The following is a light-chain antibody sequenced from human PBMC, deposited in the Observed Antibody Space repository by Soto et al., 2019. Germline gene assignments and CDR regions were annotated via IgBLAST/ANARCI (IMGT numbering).Light chain of an antibody. Sequence: DMQMTQYPSTLSASVGDRVTITCRASQSIDSWLDWYQHKQGKAPKLLIFKASTLETGVPSRLSGSGYETELTITISSMQNDDSATYYCQPYNSYPRTFGQGTKVDIK. V-gene: IGKV1-5*03. CDR2: KAS. J-gene: IGKJ1*01. CDR1: QSIDSW. CDR3: QPYNSYPRT.